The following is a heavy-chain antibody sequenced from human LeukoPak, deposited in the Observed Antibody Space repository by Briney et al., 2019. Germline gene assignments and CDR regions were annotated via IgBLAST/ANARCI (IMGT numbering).Heavy chain of an antibody. D-gene: IGHD3-3*01. CDR2: IYYSGST. J-gene: IGHJ4*02. Sequence: SETLSLTCTVSGGSISSSSYYWGWIRQPPGKGLEWIGSIYYSGSTYYNPSLKSRVTISVDTSKNQFSLKLSSVTAADTAVHYCARGSPITIFGVVIIGNDGYYFDYWGQGTLVTVSS. V-gene: IGHV4-39*07. CDR1: GGSISSSSYY. CDR3: ARGSPITIFGVVIIGNDGYYFDY.